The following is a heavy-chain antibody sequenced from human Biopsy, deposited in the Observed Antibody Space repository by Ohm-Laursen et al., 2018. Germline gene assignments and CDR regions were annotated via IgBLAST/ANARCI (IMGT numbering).Heavy chain of an antibody. CDR1: GFSFSDNY. Sequence: SLRLSCAASGFSFSDNYMHWVRQAPGKGLEWVAAIWYDGSNKNYADSVKGRFTISRDNSKNTLYLQMNSLRGEDTAVYYCAKCMTGGSNYYFHHCGQGTLVTVSS. CDR3: AKCMTGGSNYYFHH. J-gene: IGHJ4*02. CDR2: IWYDGSNK. V-gene: IGHV3-33*06. D-gene: IGHD2-8*01.